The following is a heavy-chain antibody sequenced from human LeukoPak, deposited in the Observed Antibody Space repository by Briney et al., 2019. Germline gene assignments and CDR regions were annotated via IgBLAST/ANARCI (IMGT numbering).Heavy chain of an antibody. CDR2: ISWNSGSI. J-gene: IGHJ3*02. D-gene: IGHD3-10*01. V-gene: IGHV3-9*01. CDR3: AKDRSMVRGYDAFDI. CDR1: GFTFDDYA. Sequence: GGTLRLSCAAYGFTFDDYAMHWVRQAPGKGLEWVSGISWNSGSIGYADSVKGRFTISRDNAKNSLYLQMNSLRAEDTALYYCAKDRSMVRGYDAFDIWGQGTMVTVSS.